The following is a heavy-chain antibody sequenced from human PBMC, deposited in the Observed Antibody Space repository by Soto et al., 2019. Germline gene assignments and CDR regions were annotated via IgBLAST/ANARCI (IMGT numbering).Heavy chain of an antibody. J-gene: IGHJ4*02. CDR3: SRDDSDWFFN. Sequence: GGSLRLSCTASGFTFGDYAMNWFRQAPGKGLEWIGFIKSKAYGGTTEYAASVKGRFTISRDDSKKTAYLQMNSLESEDTAVYYCSRDDSDWFFNWGRGTLVTVSS. V-gene: IGHV3-49*03. CDR2: IKSKAYGGTT. CDR1: GFTFGDYA. D-gene: IGHD3-9*01.